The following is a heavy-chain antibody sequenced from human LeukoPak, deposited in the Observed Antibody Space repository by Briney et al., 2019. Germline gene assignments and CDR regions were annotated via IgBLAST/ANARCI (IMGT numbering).Heavy chain of an antibody. J-gene: IGHJ4*02. CDR1: GLTFNRNN. V-gene: IGHV3-74*01. CDR3: AVGAAGLDY. Sequence: GGSLRLSCVASGLTFNRNNMNWVRQAPGKGLVWVSRINSDGSSASYADSVKGRFTISRDNAKNTLYLQMNSLRAEDTAVYYCAVGAAGLDYWGQGTQVTVSS. D-gene: IGHD6-13*01. CDR2: INSDGSSA.